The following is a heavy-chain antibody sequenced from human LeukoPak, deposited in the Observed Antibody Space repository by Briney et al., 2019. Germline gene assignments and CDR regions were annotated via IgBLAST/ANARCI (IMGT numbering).Heavy chain of an antibody. CDR2: IYYSGST. Sequence: SETLSLTCTVSGGSISSGGYYWSWIRQHPGKGLEWIGYIYYSGSTYYNPSLKSRVIISVDTSKNQFSLKLSSVTAADTAVYYCARLGAYCSSTSCYRFDYWGQGTLVTVSS. D-gene: IGHD2-2*01. CDR1: GGSISSGGYY. V-gene: IGHV4-31*03. CDR3: ARLGAYCSSTSCYRFDY. J-gene: IGHJ4*02.